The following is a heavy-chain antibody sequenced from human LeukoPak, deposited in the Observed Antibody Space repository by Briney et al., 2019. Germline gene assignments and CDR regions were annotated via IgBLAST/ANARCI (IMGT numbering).Heavy chain of an antibody. J-gene: IGHJ4*02. D-gene: IGHD4-17*01. Sequence: ASVKDSCKASGYTFTSYGISWVRQAPGQGLEWMGWISAYNGNTNYAQKLQGRVTMTTDTSTSTAYMELRSLRSDDTAVYYCARDVPTVTNVGDFDYWGQGTLVTVSS. V-gene: IGHV1-18*01. CDR1: GYTFTSYG. CDR3: ARDVPTVTNVGDFDY. CDR2: ISAYNGNT.